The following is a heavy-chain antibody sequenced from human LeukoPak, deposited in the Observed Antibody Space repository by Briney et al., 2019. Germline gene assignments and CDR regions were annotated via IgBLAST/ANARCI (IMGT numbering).Heavy chain of an antibody. V-gene: IGHV3-74*01. J-gene: IGHJ4*02. CDR1: GFTFSSYW. D-gene: IGHD3-22*01. CDR2: INRDGSST. Sequence: GGSLRLSCAASGFTFSSYWMHWVRQAPGKGLIWVSRINRDGSSTRYADSVEGRFTVSRDNAKNTLFLQMNSLRAEDTAVYYCGRDYSSAPRDWGQGTLVTVSS. CDR3: GRDYSSAPRD.